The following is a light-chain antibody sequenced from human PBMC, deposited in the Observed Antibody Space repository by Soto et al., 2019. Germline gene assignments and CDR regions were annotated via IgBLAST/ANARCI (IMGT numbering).Light chain of an antibody. CDR1: SSDVGGYKF. CDR2: EVS. V-gene: IGLV2-14*01. Sequence: QSVLTQPASVSGSPGQSITISCTGNSSDVGGYKFVSWYQQHPGKAPKLMIYEVSNRPSGVSNRFSGSKSGNTAALTISGLQAEDEAAYYCSSYTTSSTRVFGGGTQLTVL. CDR3: SSYTTSSTRV. J-gene: IGLJ3*02.